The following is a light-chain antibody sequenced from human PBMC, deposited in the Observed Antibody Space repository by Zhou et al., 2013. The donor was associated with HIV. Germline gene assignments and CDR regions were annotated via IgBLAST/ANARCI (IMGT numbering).Light chain of an antibody. CDR2: GAS. CDR3: QQYNNWPRT. Sequence: EIVLTQSPGTLSLSPGERATLSCRASQTVPSNYLAWYQQKPGQAPRLLIYGASNRATGIPDRFSGSGSGTDFTLTISRLESEDFAVYYCQQYNNWPRTFGPGTNVEI. V-gene: IGKV3-20*01. CDR1: QTVPSNY. J-gene: IGKJ1*01.